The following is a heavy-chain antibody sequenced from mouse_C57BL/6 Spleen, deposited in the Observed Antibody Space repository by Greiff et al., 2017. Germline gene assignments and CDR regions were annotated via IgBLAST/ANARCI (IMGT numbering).Heavy chain of an antibody. Sequence: QVQLQQPGAELVRPGSSVKLSCKASGYTFTSYWMHWVKQRPIQGLEWIGNIDPSDSETHYNQKFKDKATLTVDKSSSTAYMQLSSLTSEDSAVYYCARSRWEYAMDYGGQGTSVTVSS. V-gene: IGHV1-52*01. CDR3: ARSRWEYAMDY. J-gene: IGHJ4*01. D-gene: IGHD1-1*02. CDR1: GYTFTSYW. CDR2: IDPSDSET.